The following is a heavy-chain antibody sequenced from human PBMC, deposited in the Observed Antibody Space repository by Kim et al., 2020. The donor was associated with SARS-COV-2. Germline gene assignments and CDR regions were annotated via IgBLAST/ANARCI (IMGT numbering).Heavy chain of an antibody. CDR3: SRPVDFGVYAMDV. Sequence: SETLSLTCTVSGGSFTTRGFYWSWIRQHPGKGPEWIGYIYYNGNTLYNSSLSSRVIMSLDTAKKQFSLILNVVTAAETAVYYCSRPVDFGVYAMDVLGQGTTVIVSS. J-gene: IGHJ6*02. V-gene: IGHV4-31*03. CDR2: IYYNGNT. CDR1: GGSFTTRGFY. D-gene: IGHD3-10*01.